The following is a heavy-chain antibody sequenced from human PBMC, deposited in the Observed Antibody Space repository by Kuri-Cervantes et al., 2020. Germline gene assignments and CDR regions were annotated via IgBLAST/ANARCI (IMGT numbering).Heavy chain of an antibody. CDR3: AREMMTMVRGFMSYYYGMDV. V-gene: IGHV3-23*01. CDR2: ISGSAGIT. D-gene: IGHD3-10*01. Sequence: GGSLRPSCAVSGFTFSSYAMSWVRQAPGKGLEWVSAISGSAGITYYAHSVKGRFTISRDNAKNSLYLQINSLRHEDPAVYYCAREMMTMVRGFMSYYYGMDVWGQGTTVTVSS. J-gene: IGHJ6*02. CDR1: GFTFSSYA.